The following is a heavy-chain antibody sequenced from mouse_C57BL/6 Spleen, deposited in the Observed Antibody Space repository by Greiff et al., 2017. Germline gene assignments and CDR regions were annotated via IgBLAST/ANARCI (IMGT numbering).Heavy chain of an antibody. CDR3: DFYSTAFDY. V-gene: IGHV14-2*01. D-gene: IGHD2-5*01. CDR1: GFNIKDYY. CDR2: IDPEDGDT. J-gene: IGHJ2*01. Sequence: VQLQQSGAELVKPGASVKLSCTASGFNIKDYYMHWVKQRPEQGLEWIGRIDPEDGDTKYAPKFQGKATITADTSSNTAYLQLSSLTSEDTAVYYCDFYSTAFDYWGQGTTLTVSS.